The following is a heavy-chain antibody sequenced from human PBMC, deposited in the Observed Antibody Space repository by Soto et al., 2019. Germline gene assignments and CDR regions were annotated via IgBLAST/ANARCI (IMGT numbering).Heavy chain of an antibody. V-gene: IGHV4-34*01. D-gene: IGHD3-16*01. CDR1: GGPFRGYF. CDR2: INDSGST. Sequence: QLQLQQWGAGLLKPSETLSLTCAVSGGPFRGYFWSWIRQSPDKGLEWIGEINDSGSTYYNPSFKRRLTISVDTSKSQISLRLTSVTAAVSAVYYCQGGDFWGQGTRVTVSS. J-gene: IGHJ4*02. CDR3: QGGDF.